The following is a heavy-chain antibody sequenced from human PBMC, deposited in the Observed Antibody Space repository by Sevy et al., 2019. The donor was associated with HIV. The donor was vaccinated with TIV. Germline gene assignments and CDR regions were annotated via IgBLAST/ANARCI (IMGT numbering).Heavy chain of an antibody. D-gene: IGHD1-26*01. CDR2: ISYDGSNK. CDR3: ARDKQVGAGPNDY. CDR1: GFTFSSYA. J-gene: IGHJ4*02. V-gene: IGHV3-30-3*01. Sequence: GGSLRLSCAASGFTFSSYARHWVRQAPGKGLEWVAVISYDGSNKYYADSVKGRFTISRDNSKNTLYLQMNSLRAEDTAVYYCARDKQVGAGPNDYWGQGTLVTVSS.